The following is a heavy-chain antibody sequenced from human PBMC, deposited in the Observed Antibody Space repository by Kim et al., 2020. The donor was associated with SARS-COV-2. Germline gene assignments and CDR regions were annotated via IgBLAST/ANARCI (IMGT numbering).Heavy chain of an antibody. CDR1: GFTFSRYW. J-gene: IGHJ4*02. V-gene: IGHV3-7*03. D-gene: IGHD2-2*01. CDR2: IKQDGSEK. Sequence: GGSLRLSCAVSGFTFSRYWMSWVRQAPGKGLEWVANIKQDGSEKYYVDSVKGRFTISRDNAKKSLYLQMNSLRAEDTAVYYCARARGCSSTTCHNFDSWGQGTLVTVSS. CDR3: ARARGCSSTTCHNFDS.